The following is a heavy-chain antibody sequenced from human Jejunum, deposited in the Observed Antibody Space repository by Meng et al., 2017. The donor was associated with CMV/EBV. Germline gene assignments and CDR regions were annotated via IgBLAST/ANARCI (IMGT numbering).Heavy chain of an antibody. CDR2: INPSGYNT. D-gene: IGHD4/OR15-4a*01. CDR1: GYIFTDYY. J-gene: IGHJ6*02. CDR3: AKEGVLYGMDV. V-gene: IGHV1-46*01. Sequence: KASGYIFTDYYIHWVRQAPGQGLEWMAVINPSGYNTNYTQKFQGRITVTRDTSTRTVYMELNNLTFEDTAVYYCAKEGVLYGMDVWGQGTTVTVSS.